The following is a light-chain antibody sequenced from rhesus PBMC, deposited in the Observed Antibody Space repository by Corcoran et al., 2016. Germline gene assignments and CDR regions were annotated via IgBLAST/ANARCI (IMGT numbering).Light chain of an antibody. J-gene: IGKJ1*01. CDR1: QDISND. CDR2: EAA. CDR3: QHYFPTPWT. V-gene: IGKV1-25*01. Sequence: DIQMTQSPSSLSASVGDRVTITCRASQDISNDLAWYRQRPGKSPNLLIYEAADLQGGVPYRFSGSGSGTDFTLPISSLQSEDVATYFCQHYFPTPWTFGQGTKVEIK.